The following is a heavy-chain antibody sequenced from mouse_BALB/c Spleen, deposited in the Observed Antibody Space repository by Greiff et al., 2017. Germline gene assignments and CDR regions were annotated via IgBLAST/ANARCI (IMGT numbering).Heavy chain of an antibody. Sequence: EVQVVESGGGLVQPGGSRKLSCAASGFTFSSFGMHWVRQAPEKGLEWVAYISSGSSTIYYADTVKGRFTISRDNHKNTLFLQMTSLRSEDTAMYYCALYGNYSFAYWGQGTLVTVSA. CDR1: GFTFSSFG. J-gene: IGHJ3*01. V-gene: IGHV5-17*02. CDR2: ISSGSSTI. D-gene: IGHD2-10*02. CDR3: ALYGNYSFAY.